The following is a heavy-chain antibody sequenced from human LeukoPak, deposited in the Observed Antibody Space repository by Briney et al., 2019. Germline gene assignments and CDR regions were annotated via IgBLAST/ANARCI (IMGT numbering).Heavy chain of an antibody. Sequence: SETLSLTCTVSGGSISSYYWSWIRQPAGKGLEWIGSIYYSGNTYYNASLKSQVSISIDTSKDQFSLRLTSVTAADTAVYYCARQTGSGLFILPGGQGTLVTVSS. V-gene: IGHV4-59*05. D-gene: IGHD3/OR15-3a*01. CDR3: ARQTGSGLFILP. CDR1: GGSISSYY. J-gene: IGHJ4*02. CDR2: IYYSGNT.